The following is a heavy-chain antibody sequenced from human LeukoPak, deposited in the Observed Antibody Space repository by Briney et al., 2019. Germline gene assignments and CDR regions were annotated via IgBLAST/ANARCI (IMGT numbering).Heavy chain of an antibody. CDR1: GGSISSYY. CDR2: IYTSGST. J-gene: IGHJ5*02. CDR3: ARDRVGYGPYNWFDP. D-gene: IGHD5-12*01. Sequence: PSETLSLTCTVSGGSISSYYWSWIRQPAGKGLEWIGRIYTSGSTNYNPSLKSRVTMSVDTSKNQFSLKLSSVTAADTAVYYCARDRVGYGPYNWFDPWGQGTLVTVSS. V-gene: IGHV4-4*07.